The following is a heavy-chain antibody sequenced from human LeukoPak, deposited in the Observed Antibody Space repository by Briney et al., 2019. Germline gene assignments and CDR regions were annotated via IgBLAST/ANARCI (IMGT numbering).Heavy chain of an antibody. V-gene: IGHV4-59*08. CDR3: ARHAGCYHNWFDP. CDR2: INDSGST. Sequence: SETLSLTCTVSGGSISSYYWSWIRQPPGKGLEWIGYINDSGSTDYNPSLKSRVAISADTSKNQFSLKLSSVTAADTAVYYCARHAGCYHNWFDPWGQGTLVTVSS. J-gene: IGHJ5*02. D-gene: IGHD3-16*02. CDR1: GGSISSYY.